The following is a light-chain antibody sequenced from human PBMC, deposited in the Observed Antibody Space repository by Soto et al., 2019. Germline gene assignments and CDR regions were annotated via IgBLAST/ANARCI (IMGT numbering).Light chain of an antibody. J-gene: IGKJ5*01. Sequence: EVVLTHSPATLSVSPWEIATLSCRASESVGSNLAWYQQKPGQAPRLLIHGASKRATGIPDRFSGSGSGTDFTLTISSLEPEDFAVYYCQQRSNWPITFGQGTRLEIK. CDR1: ESVGSN. CDR2: GAS. CDR3: QQRSNWPIT. V-gene: IGKV3-11*01.